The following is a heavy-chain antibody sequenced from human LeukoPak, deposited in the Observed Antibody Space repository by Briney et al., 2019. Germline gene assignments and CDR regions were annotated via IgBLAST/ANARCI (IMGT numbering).Heavy chain of an antibody. CDR2: ISSSSSYI. CDR3: AKDGSGIAVAGLYYFDY. Sequence: PGGSLRLSCAASGFTFSSYSMNWVRQAPGKGLEWVSSISSSSSYIYYADSVKGRFTISRDNSKNTLYLQMNSLRAEDTAVYYCAKDGSGIAVAGLYYFDYWGQGTLVTVSS. CDR1: GFTFSSYS. J-gene: IGHJ4*02. V-gene: IGHV3-21*01. D-gene: IGHD6-19*01.